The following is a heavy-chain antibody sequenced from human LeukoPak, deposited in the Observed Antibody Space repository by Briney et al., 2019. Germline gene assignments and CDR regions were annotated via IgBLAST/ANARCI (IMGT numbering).Heavy chain of an antibody. D-gene: IGHD6-6*01. V-gene: IGHV3-23*01. CDR3: AKSARLGSIAARPYWFDP. CDR1: GFTFSSYA. CDR2: VSGSGGST. Sequence: GGSLRLSCAASGFTFSSYAMSWVRQAPGKGLEWVSTVSGSGGSTYYADSVKGRFTISRDNSKNTLYLQMNSLRAEDTAVYYCAKSARLGSIAARPYWFDPWGQGTLVTVSS. J-gene: IGHJ5*02.